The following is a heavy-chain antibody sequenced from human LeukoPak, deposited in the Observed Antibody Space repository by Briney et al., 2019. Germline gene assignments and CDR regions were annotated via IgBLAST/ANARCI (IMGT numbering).Heavy chain of an antibody. CDR3: ARVFVIAVAGTIYFDY. CDR2: IYYSGST. V-gene: IGHV4-59*01. Sequence: PSETLSLTCTVSGGSIGSYYWSWIRQPPGKGLEWIGYIYYSGSTNYNPSLKSRVTISVDTSKNQFSLKLSSVTAADTAVYYCARVFVIAVAGTIYFDYWGQGTLVTVSS. CDR1: GGSIGSYY. D-gene: IGHD6-19*01. J-gene: IGHJ4*02.